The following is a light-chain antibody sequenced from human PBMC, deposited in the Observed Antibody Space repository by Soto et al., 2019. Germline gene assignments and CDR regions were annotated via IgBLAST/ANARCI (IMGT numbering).Light chain of an antibody. CDR1: SSDVGGSNS. CDR3: SSYTSSTALVV. CDR2: DVS. V-gene: IGLV2-14*01. J-gene: IGLJ1*01. Sequence: QSALTQPASVSGSPGQSITISCTGASSDVGGSNSVSWYQQHPGKAPKLMIYDVSNRPSGVSYRFSGSKSGNTASLTISGLQAEDEADYYCSSYTSSTALVVFGAGTKLTVL.